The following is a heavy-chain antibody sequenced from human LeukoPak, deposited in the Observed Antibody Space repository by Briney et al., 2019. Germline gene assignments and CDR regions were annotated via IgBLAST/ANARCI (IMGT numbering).Heavy chain of an antibody. CDR1: GGSFSGYY. Sequence: PSETLSLTCAVYGGSFSGYYWSWIRQPPGKGLEWIGEINHSGSTNYNPSLKSRVTISVDTSKNQFSLKLSSVTAADTAVYYCARRGSSSWFIPFDYWGQGTLVTVSS. J-gene: IGHJ4*02. D-gene: IGHD6-13*01. CDR2: INHSGST. CDR3: ARRGSSSWFIPFDY. V-gene: IGHV4-34*01.